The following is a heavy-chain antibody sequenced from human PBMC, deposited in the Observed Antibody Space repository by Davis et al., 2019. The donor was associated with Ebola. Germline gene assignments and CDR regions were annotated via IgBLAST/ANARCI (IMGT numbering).Heavy chain of an antibody. CDR3: ARGWLGYYYGMDV. CDR1: GFTFSSYW. J-gene: IGHJ6*02. Sequence: GESLKISCAASGFTFSSYWMSWVRQAPGKGLEWVANINQDETEKYYVDSVRGRFTISRDNAKNSLYLQMNSLRVEDTAVYYCARGWLGYYYGMDVWGQGTTVTVSS. CDR2: INQDETEK. V-gene: IGHV3-7*01. D-gene: IGHD3-22*01.